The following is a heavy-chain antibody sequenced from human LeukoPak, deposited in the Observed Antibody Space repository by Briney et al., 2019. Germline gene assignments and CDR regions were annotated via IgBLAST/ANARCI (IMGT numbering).Heavy chain of an antibody. J-gene: IGHJ4*02. Sequence: ASVTVSCKPSVYTFTRYGIRWVRQAPRQGLAWMGWISAYNGNTNYAQKLQGRVTMTTDTSTSTAYMELRSLRSDDTAVYYCARAGDPPYYFDYWGQGTLVTVSS. CDR3: ARAGDPPYYFDY. D-gene: IGHD1-14*01. CDR1: VYTFTRYG. V-gene: IGHV1-18*01. CDR2: ISAYNGNT.